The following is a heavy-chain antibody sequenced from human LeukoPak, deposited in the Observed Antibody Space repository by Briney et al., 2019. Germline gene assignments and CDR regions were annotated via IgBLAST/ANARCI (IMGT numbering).Heavy chain of an antibody. Sequence: GGSLTLSCSASGFTFSNSGMNCVRQAPGKGMEGVSTISASGDSTYYADSVKGRFTSSRDNSKNTLYLQMNSLRAEDTDVYYCENGAYYADWGQGTLVTVSS. J-gene: IGHJ4*02. CDR1: GFTFSNSG. V-gene: IGHV3-23*01. D-gene: IGHD3-3*01. CDR2: ISASGDST. CDR3: ENGAYYAD.